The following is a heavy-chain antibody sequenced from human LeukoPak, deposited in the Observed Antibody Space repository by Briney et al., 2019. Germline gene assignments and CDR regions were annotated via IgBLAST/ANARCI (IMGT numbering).Heavy chain of an antibody. CDR1: GFTFSSYE. CDR3: ARGGSRWFLYYFDY. J-gene: IGHJ4*02. Sequence: GESLRLSCAASGFTFSSYEMNWVRQAPGKGLEWISYISSSVSTIYYADFVKGRFTISRDNAKNSLFLQMNSLRAEDTAIYYCARGGSRWFLYYFDYWGQGTLVTVSS. D-gene: IGHD3-3*01. CDR2: ISSSVSTI. V-gene: IGHV3-48*03.